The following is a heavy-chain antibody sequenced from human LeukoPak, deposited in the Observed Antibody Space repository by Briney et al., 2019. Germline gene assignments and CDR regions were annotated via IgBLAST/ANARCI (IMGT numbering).Heavy chain of an antibody. V-gene: IGHV3-33*01. CDR1: GFTFSVYG. CDR2: IWNDGSNK. J-gene: IGHJ4*02. Sequence: GGSLRLSCAASGFTFSVYGMHWVRQAPGKGLEWVGVIWNDGSNKYYADSVKGRFTISRDNSKNTLYLQMNSLRAEDTAVYYCARDSGGIQLWYWGQGTLVTVSS. D-gene: IGHD5-18*01. CDR3: ARDSGGIQLWY.